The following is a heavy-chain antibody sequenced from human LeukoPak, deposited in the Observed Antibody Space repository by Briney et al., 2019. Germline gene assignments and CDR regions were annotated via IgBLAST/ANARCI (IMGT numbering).Heavy chain of an antibody. CDR3: ARVTYYYGSGTDMADY. CDR2: INSDGSST. J-gene: IGHJ4*02. CDR1: GFTFSNYG. D-gene: IGHD3-10*01. V-gene: IGHV3-74*01. Sequence: GGSLRLSCAASGFTFSNYGMHWVRQAPGKGLVWVSRINSDGSSTSYADSVKGRFTISRDNAKNTLYLQMNSLRAEDTAVYYCARVTYYYGSGTDMADYWGQGTLVTVSS.